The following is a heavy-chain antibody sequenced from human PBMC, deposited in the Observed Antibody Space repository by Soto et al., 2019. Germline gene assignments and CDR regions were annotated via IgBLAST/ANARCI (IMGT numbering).Heavy chain of an antibody. J-gene: IGHJ4*02. CDR3: ARTSHRVSGYDRLVDY. Sequence: QVQLVQSGAEVKKPGASVKVSCKASGYTFTSYGISWVRQAPGQGLEWMGWISAYNGNTNYARKLQGRVTMTTGTCTGAADMELGSLRSDDTAVYYWARTSHRVSGYDRLVDYWGQGTLVTVSS. V-gene: IGHV1-18*01. D-gene: IGHD5-12*01. CDR1: GYTFTSYG. CDR2: ISAYNGNT.